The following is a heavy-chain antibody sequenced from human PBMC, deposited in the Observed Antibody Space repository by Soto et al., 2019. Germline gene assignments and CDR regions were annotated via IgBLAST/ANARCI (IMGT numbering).Heavy chain of an antibody. CDR1: GGSFSGYY. D-gene: IGHD3-3*01. V-gene: IGHV4-34*01. CDR2: INHSGST. CDR3: ARGSSGDYDFWSGPGYYFDY. J-gene: IGHJ4*02. Sequence: QVQLQQWGAGLLKPSETLFLTCAVYGGSFSGYYWSWIRQPPGKGLEWIGEINHSGSTNYNPSLKSRVTISVDTSKNQFSLKLSSVTAADTAVYYCARGSSGDYDFWSGPGYYFDYWGQGTLVTVSS.